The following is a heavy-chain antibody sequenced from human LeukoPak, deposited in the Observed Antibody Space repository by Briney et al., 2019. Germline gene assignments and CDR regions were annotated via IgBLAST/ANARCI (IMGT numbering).Heavy chain of an antibody. CDR1: GFAFSKYS. CDR3: ARDGEPCASISCQSYFYHYMDV. J-gene: IGHJ6*03. CDR2: INSDSSHK. D-gene: IGHD2-2*01. Sequence: GGSLRLSCVGSGFAFSKYSMNWVRQAPGGGLQWVSSINSDSSHKHYPDSLKGRVTVSRDNANNSVFLRMDDLRADDTAVYYCARDGEPCASISCQSYFYHYMDVWGKGTTVTVSS. V-gene: IGHV3-21*06.